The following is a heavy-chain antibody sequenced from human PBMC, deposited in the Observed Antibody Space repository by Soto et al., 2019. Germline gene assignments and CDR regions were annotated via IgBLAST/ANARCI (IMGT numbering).Heavy chain of an antibody. CDR3: VSQRTTVPTQAYFDY. CDR1: GGSVTNSIYY. Sequence: SETLSLTCTVSGGSVTNSIYYWGWIRHSPGKGLEWIGSVYYRGRSYSKSSVKSRVTISVDTSKNRFSLSLNSVTASDTAVYFCVSQRTTVPTQAYFDYWGPGALVTVSS. CDR2: VYYRGRS. V-gene: IGHV4-39*01. D-gene: IGHD4-17*01. J-gene: IGHJ4*02.